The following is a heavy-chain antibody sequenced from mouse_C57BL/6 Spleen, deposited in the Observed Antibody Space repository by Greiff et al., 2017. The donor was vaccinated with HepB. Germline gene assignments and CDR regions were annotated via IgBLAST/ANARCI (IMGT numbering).Heavy chain of an antibody. Sequence: VQLQQSGAELARPGASVKMSCKASGYTFTSYTMHWVKQRPGQGLEWIGYINPSSGYTKYNQKFKDKATLTADKSSSTAYMPLSSLTSEDSAVYYCARSYSNDYYAMDYWGQGTSVTVSS. CDR2: INPSSGYT. D-gene: IGHD2-5*01. J-gene: IGHJ4*01. CDR1: GYTFTSYT. CDR3: ARSYSNDYYAMDY. V-gene: IGHV1-4*01.